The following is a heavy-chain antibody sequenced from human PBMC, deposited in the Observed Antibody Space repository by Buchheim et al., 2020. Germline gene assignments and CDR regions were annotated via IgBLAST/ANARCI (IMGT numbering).Heavy chain of an antibody. D-gene: IGHD2-2*01. CDR1: GFTFSSYS. Sequence: EVQLVESGGGLVKPGGSLRLSCAASGFTFSSYSMNWVRQAPGKGLEWVSSISSSSSYIYYADSVKGRFTLSRDNAKNSLYLQMNSLRAEDTAVYYCASGNEDIVVVPAAAAFDYWGQGTL. CDR2: ISSSSSYI. V-gene: IGHV3-21*01. J-gene: IGHJ4*02. CDR3: ASGNEDIVVVPAAAAFDY.